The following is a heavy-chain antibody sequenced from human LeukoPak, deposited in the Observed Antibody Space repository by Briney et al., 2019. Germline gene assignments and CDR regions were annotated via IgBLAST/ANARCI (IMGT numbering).Heavy chain of an antibody. J-gene: IGHJ4*02. CDR2: VSHSGST. Sequence: SETLSLTCTVSGYSISSGYYWGWIRPPPGKGLEWIASVSHSGSTYYNPSLKSRVTTSVDTSKNQFSLKVTSVTAADTALYYCARERIERYTYASSDFDYWGRGTLVTVSS. CDR1: GYSISSGYY. D-gene: IGHD5-18*01. V-gene: IGHV4-38-2*02. CDR3: ARERIERYTYASSDFDY.